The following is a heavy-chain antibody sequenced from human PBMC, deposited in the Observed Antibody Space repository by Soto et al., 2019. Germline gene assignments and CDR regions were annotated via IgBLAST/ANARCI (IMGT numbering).Heavy chain of an antibody. CDR1: GFTFSSYA. D-gene: IGHD3-9*01. J-gene: IGHJ4*02. Sequence: GGSLRLSCAASGFTFSSYAMHWVRQAPGKGLEWVAVISYDGSNKYYADSVKGRFTISRDNSKNTLYLQMNSLRAEDTAVYYCAIYLFERRSHVPPLYSGPGPLVTVFS. CDR2: ISYDGSNK. V-gene: IGHV3-30-3*01. CDR3: AIYLFERRSHVPPLY.